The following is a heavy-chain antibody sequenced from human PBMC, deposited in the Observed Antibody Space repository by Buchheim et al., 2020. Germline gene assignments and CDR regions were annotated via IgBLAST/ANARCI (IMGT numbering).Heavy chain of an antibody. D-gene: IGHD3-10*01. CDR2: IYYSGST. Sequence: QVQLQESGPGLVKPSQTLSLTCTVSGGSISSGGYYWSWIRQHPGKGLEWIGYIYYSGSTYYNPSLKSRVTISVDTSKNQFSLKLSSVTAADTAVYYCARLVYQRGSGSPRDYYYYYGMDVWGQGTT. CDR1: GGSISSGGYY. V-gene: IGHV4-31*03. CDR3: ARLVYQRGSGSPRDYYYYYGMDV. J-gene: IGHJ6*02.